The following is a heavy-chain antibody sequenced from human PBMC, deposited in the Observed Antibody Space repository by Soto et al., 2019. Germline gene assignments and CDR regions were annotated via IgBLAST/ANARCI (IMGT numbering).Heavy chain of an antibody. CDR3: ARDPDTSSWNHDFDY. Sequence: QVQLVESGGGVVQPGRSLRLSCAASRFTFSSYAMHWVRQAPGKGLEWVAVISYDGSNKFYADSVKGRFTISRDNSKNTLYLQINSLRAEDTAVYYCARDPDTSSWNHDFDYWGQGTLVTVSS. V-gene: IGHV3-30-3*01. D-gene: IGHD6-13*01. J-gene: IGHJ4*02. CDR1: RFTFSSYA. CDR2: ISYDGSNK.